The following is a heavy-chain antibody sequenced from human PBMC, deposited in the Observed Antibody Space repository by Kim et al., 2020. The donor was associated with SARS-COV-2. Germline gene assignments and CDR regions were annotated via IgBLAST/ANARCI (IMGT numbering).Heavy chain of an antibody. V-gene: IGHV3-30*07. D-gene: IGHD3-3*01. CDR3: ARGDDFWSGWGDYYYGMDV. J-gene: IGHJ6*02. Sequence: KGRFTISRDNSKNTLYLQMTSLRAEDTAVYYCARGDDFWSGWGDYYYGMDVWGQGTTVTVSS.